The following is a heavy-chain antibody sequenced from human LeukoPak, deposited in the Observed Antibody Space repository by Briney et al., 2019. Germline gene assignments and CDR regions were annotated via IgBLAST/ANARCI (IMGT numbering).Heavy chain of an antibody. V-gene: IGHV4-4*07. J-gene: IGHJ4*02. D-gene: IGHD3-22*01. CDR2: IYTSGST. Sequence: SETLSLTCTVSGGSISSYYWSWIRQPAGKGLEWIGRIYTSGSTNYNPSLKSRVTISVDTSKNQFSLKLSSVTAADTAVYYCARDSGDYDNSGPLFDYWGQGTLVTVSS. CDR3: ARDSGDYDNSGPLFDY. CDR1: GGSISSYY.